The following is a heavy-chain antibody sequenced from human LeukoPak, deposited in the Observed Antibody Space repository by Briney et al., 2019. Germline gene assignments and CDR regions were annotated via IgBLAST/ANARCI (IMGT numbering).Heavy chain of an antibody. CDR3: ASLSTGY. V-gene: IGHV3-21*01. D-gene: IGHD5/OR15-5a*01. Sequence: GGSLRLSCAVSGFIFSSYSMNWVRQAPGKGLEWVSSISSSSSHIYYADSVKGRFTISRDNAKNSLYLQMNSLRAEDTAVYFCASLSTGYWGQGTLVTVSS. CDR2: ISSSSSHI. J-gene: IGHJ4*02. CDR1: GFIFSSYS.